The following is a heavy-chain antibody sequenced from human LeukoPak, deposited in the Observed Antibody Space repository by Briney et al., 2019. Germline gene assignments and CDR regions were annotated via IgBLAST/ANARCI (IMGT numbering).Heavy chain of an antibody. D-gene: IGHD5-24*01. CDR2: INPSGGST. CDR3: ARAIEREDFDY. CDR1: GYTFTSYY. J-gene: IGHJ4*02. V-gene: IGHV1-46*01. Sequence: ASVKVSCKASGYTFTSYYMHWVRQAPEQGLGWMGIINPSGGSTSYAQKFQGRVTMTRDTSTSTVYMELSSLGSEDTAVYYCARAIEREDFDYWGQGTLVTVSS.